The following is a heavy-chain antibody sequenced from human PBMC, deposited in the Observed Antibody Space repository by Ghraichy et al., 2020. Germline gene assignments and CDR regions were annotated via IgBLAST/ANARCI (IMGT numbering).Heavy chain of an antibody. J-gene: IGHJ4*02. CDR1: GFTFSSYW. D-gene: IGHD3-10*01. CDR3: ARAAVQLVWFGESATDY. Sequence: GGSLRLSCAASGFTFSSYWMSWVRQAPGKGLEWVANIKQDGSEKHYVDSVKGRFTISRDNAKNSLYLQMNSLRAEDTAVYYCARAAVQLVWFGESATDYWGQGTLATVSS. V-gene: IGHV3-7*01. CDR2: IKQDGSEK.